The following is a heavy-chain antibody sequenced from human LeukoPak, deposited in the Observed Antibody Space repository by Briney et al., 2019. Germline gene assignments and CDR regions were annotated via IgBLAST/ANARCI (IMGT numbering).Heavy chain of an antibody. D-gene: IGHD6-13*01. CDR2: INPNSGGT. Sequence: ASVKVSCKASGYTFTGYYMHWVRQAPGQGLEWMGWINPNSGGTNYAQKFQGWVTMTRDTSTSTAYMELSRLRSDDTAVYYCARPYSSSWYVGYGYWGQGTLVTVSS. CDR1: GYTFTGYY. J-gene: IGHJ4*02. V-gene: IGHV1-2*04. CDR3: ARPYSSSWYVGYGY.